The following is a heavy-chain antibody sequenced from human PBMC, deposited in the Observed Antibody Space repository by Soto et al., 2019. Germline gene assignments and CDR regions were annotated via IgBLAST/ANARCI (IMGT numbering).Heavy chain of an antibody. CDR2: ISGSGGST. D-gene: IGHD2-2*01. Sequence: PGGSLRLSCAASGFTFSSYAMSWVRQAPGKGLEWVSAISGSGGSTYYADSVKGRFTISRDNSKNTLYLQMNSLRAEDTAVYYCARAGYCSSTSCYADYYYYYGMDVWGQGTTVTVSS. V-gene: IGHV3-23*01. CDR3: ARAGYCSSTSCYADYYYYYGMDV. CDR1: GFTFSSYA. J-gene: IGHJ6*02.